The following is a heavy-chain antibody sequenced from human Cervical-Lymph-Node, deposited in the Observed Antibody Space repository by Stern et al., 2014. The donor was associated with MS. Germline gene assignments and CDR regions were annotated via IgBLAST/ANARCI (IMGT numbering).Heavy chain of an antibody. CDR1: GYTFTNNW. D-gene: IGHD1-1*01. V-gene: IGHV5-51*03. CDR2: IYPDDSDI. CDR3: AGPPPRRKWDDPNYGMDV. J-gene: IGHJ6*02. Sequence: VQLVESGAEVKKPGESLKISCKGSGYTFTNNWIAWVRQMPGKGLEWMGIIYPDDSDIRYSPSLQGQVTISADKSISTPTLQWSSLRAGDSAVYYCAGPPPRRKWDDPNYGMDVWGQGTTVTVSS.